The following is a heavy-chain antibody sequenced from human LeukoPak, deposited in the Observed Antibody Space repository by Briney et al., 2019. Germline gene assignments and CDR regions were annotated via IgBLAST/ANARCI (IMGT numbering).Heavy chain of an antibody. CDR3: STDSPIFH. Sequence: GGSLRLSCAASGFPFNAYWMTWVRQAPGKGLEWVGRIKSKTDGGTTEYVAPVKGRFTISRDDSKNTLYLQMNSLKTEDTAVYYCSTDSPIFHWGQGTLVTVSS. CDR1: GFPFNAYW. D-gene: IGHD3-3*01. V-gene: IGHV3-15*01. J-gene: IGHJ4*02. CDR2: IKSKTDGGTT.